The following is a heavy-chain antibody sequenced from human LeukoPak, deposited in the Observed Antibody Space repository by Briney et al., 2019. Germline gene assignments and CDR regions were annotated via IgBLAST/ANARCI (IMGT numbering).Heavy chain of an antibody. CDR1: GYTFTSYA. D-gene: IGHD2-15*01. CDR3: ARELSVGYYYGMDV. CDR2: INAGNGNT. Sequence: ASVKVSCKASGYTFTSYAMHWVRQAPGQRLEWMGWINAGNGNTKYSQKFQGRVTITRDTSASTAYMELSSLRSEDTAVYYCARELSVGYYYGMDVWGKGTTVTVSP. J-gene: IGHJ6*04. V-gene: IGHV1-3*01.